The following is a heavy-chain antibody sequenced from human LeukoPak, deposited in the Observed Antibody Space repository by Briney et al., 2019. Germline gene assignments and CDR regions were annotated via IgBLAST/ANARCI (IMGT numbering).Heavy chain of an antibody. CDR1: TDSISTYY. CDR3: ATLPRFDFWSGSFDY. CDR2: IYYSGST. Sequence: SETLSLTCTVSTDSISTYYWSWLRQPPGKGLEWIGYIYYSGSTNYNPSLKSRVTISVDTSKNQFSLKLSSVTAADTAVYYCATLPRFDFWSGSFDYWGQGTLVTVSS. V-gene: IGHV4-59*08. J-gene: IGHJ4*02. D-gene: IGHD3-3*01.